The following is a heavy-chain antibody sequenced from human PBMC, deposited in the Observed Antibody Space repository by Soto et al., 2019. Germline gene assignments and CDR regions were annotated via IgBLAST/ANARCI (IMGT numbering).Heavy chain of an antibody. D-gene: IGHD2-15*01. Sequence: VQLLESGGGLIQPGGSLRLSCAASGFTFSYGIHWLRQAPGKGLEWVAYISYDSANKFYGDSVKGRITISRNNSKNTQFLQMNSLRAEDTAVYYCATLVIGYCSGNTCDDYWGQGTLVAVSS. J-gene: IGHJ4*02. CDR3: ATLVIGYCSGNTCDDY. CDR2: ISYDSANK. CDR1: GFTFSYG. V-gene: IGHV3-30*03.